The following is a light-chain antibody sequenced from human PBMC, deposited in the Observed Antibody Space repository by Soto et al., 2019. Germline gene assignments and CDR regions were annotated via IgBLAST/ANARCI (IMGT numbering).Light chain of an antibody. CDR1: QSISSW. Sequence: DIQMTQSPSILSASVGDRVTITCRASQSISSWLAWYQQKPGKAPKLLISIASTLESGAPLRFSGSGSGTEFTLTISRLQPDDFATYYCQQYFASSSFGPGTKVDIK. V-gene: IGKV1-5*01. CDR2: IAS. CDR3: QQYFASSS. J-gene: IGKJ3*01.